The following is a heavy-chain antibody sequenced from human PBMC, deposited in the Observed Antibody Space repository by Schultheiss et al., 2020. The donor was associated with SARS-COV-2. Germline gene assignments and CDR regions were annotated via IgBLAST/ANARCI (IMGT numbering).Heavy chain of an antibody. D-gene: IGHD5-18*01. J-gene: IGHJ6*02. Sequence: GESLKISCAASGFTFSSYSMNWVRQAPGKGLEWVSSISSSSSYIYYADSVKGRFTISRDNAKNSLYLQMNSLRAEDTAVYYCASWNDGYSYGYYGMDVWGQGTTVTVSS. V-gene: IGHV3-21*01. CDR1: GFTFSSYS. CDR3: ASWNDGYSYGYYGMDV. CDR2: ISSSSSYI.